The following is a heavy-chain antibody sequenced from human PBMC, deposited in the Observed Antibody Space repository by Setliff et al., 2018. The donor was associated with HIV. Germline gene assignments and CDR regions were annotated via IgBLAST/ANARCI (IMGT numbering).Heavy chain of an antibody. CDR2: VTHSGTT. D-gene: IGHD6-19*01. Sequence: SETLSLTCAVYGGSFSGFYWTFILQSPGKGLEWIGEVTHSGTTTYDPSLKSRITISVDTSKNQFSLKLTSVTAADMGVYYCARGRKKTLAVSGTRYFDFWGQGTLVTVSS. CDR1: GGSFSGFY. CDR3: ARGRKKTLAVSGTRYFDF. J-gene: IGHJ4*02. V-gene: IGHV4-34*01.